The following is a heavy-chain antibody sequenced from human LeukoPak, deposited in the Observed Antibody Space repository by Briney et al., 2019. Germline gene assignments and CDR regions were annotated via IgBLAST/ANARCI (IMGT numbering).Heavy chain of an antibody. CDR3: APENLDY. J-gene: IGHJ4*02. CDR1: RFTFSSYG. CDR2: ISYDGSNK. V-gene: IGHV3-30*03. Sequence: GGSLRLSCAASRFTFSSYGMHWVRQAPGKRLEWVAVISYDGSNKYYADSVKGRFSISRDNSKNTLYLQMNSLRPEDTAVYYCAPENLDYWGQGTLVTVSS.